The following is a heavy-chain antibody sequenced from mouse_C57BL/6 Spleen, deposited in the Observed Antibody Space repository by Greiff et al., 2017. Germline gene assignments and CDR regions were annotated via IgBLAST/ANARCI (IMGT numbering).Heavy chain of an antibody. J-gene: IGHJ4*01. D-gene: IGHD2-1*01. CDR1: GYTFTDYN. CDR3: ARSERIYYCNCYAMDY. V-gene: IGHV1-18*01. Sequence: EVQRVESGPELVKPGASVKIPCKASGYTFTDYNMDWVKQSHGKSLEWIGDINPNDGGTNYNQKFKGKATLTVDKSSSTAYMELRSLTSEDTAVYYCARSERIYYCNCYAMDYWGQGTSVTVSS. CDR2: INPNDGGT.